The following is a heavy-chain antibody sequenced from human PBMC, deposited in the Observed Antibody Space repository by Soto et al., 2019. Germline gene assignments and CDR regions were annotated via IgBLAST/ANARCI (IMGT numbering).Heavy chain of an antibody. J-gene: IGHJ4*02. CDR2: VSAYNRNT. CDR1: GYTFRNYG. V-gene: IGHV1-18*01. D-gene: IGHD1-26*01. Sequence: QVQLVQSGAEVKKPGASVKVSCEAYGYTFRNYGITWVRQAPGQGLEWMGWVSAYNRNTNYAQKFQERVTMTTDTSTSTASMELRRLRSEDTAISFCARERQWESLPYWGQGPLVTVSS. CDR3: ARERQWESLPY.